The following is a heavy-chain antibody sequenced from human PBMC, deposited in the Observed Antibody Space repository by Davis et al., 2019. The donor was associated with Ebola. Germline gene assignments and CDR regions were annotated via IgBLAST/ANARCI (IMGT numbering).Heavy chain of an antibody. CDR2: INHSGST. V-gene: IGHV4-34*01. Sequence: MPSETLSLTCAVYGGSFSGYYWSWIRQPPGKGLEWIGEINHSGSTNYNPSLKSRVTISVDTSKNQFSLKLGSVTAADTAVYYCAGGAMTTVTTSTYGMDVWGQGTTVTVSS. CDR3: AGGAMTTVTTSTYGMDV. D-gene: IGHD4-11*01. J-gene: IGHJ6*02. CDR1: GGSFSGYY.